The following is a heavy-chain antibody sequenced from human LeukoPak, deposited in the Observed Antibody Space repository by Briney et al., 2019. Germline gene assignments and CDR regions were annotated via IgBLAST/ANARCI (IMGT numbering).Heavy chain of an antibody. V-gene: IGHV3-33*06. CDR2: IWYDGSNK. CDR1: GFTFSSYG. CDR3: AKVGGCSGGSCSGAFDI. Sequence: PGGSLRLSCAASGFTFSSYGMHWVRQAPGKGLEWVAVIWYDGSNKYYADSVKGRFTISRDNSKNTLYLQMNSLRAEDTAVYYCAKVGGCSGGSCSGAFDIWGQGTMVIVSS. D-gene: IGHD2-15*01. J-gene: IGHJ3*02.